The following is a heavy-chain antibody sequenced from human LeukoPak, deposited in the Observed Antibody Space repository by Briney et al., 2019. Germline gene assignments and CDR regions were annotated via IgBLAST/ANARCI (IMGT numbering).Heavy chain of an antibody. V-gene: IGHV3-30*04. CDR3: ARDLSHGYNTLDY. Sequence: PGGSLRLSCAASGFTFSSYAMHWVRQAPGKGLEWVAVISYDGSNKYYADSVKGRFTISRDNSKNTLYLQMNSLRAEDTAVYYCARDLSHGYNTLDYWGQGTLVTVSS. CDR1: GFTFSSYA. J-gene: IGHJ4*02. D-gene: IGHD5-24*01. CDR2: ISYDGSNK.